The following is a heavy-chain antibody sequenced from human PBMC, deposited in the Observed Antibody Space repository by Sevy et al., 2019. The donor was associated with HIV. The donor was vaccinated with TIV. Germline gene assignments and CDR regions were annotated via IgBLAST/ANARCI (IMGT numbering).Heavy chain of an antibody. CDR1: GYTFTGYY. D-gene: IGHD4-17*01. CDR2: INPNSGGT. J-gene: IGHJ3*02. V-gene: IGHV1-2*04. CDR3: ARDGVYGDYRGGAFDI. Sequence: ASVKVSCKASGYTFTGYYMHWVRQAPGQGLEWMGWINPNSGGTNYAQKFQGWVTMTRDTSIGTAYMELSRLRSDDTAVYYCARDGVYGDYRGGAFDIWGQGTMVTVSS.